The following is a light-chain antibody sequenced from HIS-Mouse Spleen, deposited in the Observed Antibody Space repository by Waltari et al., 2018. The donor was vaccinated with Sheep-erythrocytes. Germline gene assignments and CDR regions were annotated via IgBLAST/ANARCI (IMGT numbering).Light chain of an antibody. J-gene: IGLJ3*02. Sequence: QSALTQPASVSGSPGQSITISCTGTSSDVGGYNYVSWYHQHPGKTPKLMIYEVSNRPSGVANRFSGYKSGNTASRTISGLQAEDEADYYCSSYTSSSTWVFGGGTKLTVL. CDR1: SSDVGGYNY. CDR3: SSYTSSSTWV. CDR2: EVS. V-gene: IGLV2-14*01.